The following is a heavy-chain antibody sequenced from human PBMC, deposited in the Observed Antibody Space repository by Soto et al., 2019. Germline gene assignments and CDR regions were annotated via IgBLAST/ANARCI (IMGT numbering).Heavy chain of an antibody. D-gene: IGHD3-9*01. J-gene: IGHJ3*02. CDR2: ISWNSGSI. CDR1: GFTFDDYA. CDR3: AKDLTDILTGYSPFDAFDI. Sequence: EVQLVESGGGLVQPGRSLRLSCAASGFTFDDYAMHWVRQAPCKGLEWVSGISWNSGSIGYADSVKGRFTISRDNAKNSLYLQMNSLRAEDTALYYCAKDLTDILTGYSPFDAFDIWGQGTMVTVSS. V-gene: IGHV3-9*01.